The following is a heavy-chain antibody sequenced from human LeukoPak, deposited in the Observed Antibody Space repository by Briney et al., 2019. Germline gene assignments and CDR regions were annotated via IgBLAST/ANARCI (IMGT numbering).Heavy chain of an antibody. CDR1: GFTVITND. V-gene: IGHV3-53*01. J-gene: IGHJ4*02. Sequence: GGSLRLSCAASGFTVITNDITWVRQAPGKGLEWVSVLYSDGNTKYADSVQGRFTISRDNSKNTLYLEMNSLSPDDTAVYYCARGVEPLAANTLAYWGEGTLVTVSS. D-gene: IGHD1-14*01. CDR2: LYSDGNT. CDR3: ARGVEPLAANTLAY.